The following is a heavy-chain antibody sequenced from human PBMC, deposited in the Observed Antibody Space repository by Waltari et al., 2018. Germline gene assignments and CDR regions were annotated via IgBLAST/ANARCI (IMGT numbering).Heavy chain of an antibody. CDR2: INQSGST. CDR1: GGSFSGYY. V-gene: IGHV4-34*01. Sequence: QVQLQQWGAGLLKPSETLSLTCAVYGGSFSGYYWSWIRQPPGKGLEWIGEINQSGSTTYNPSLKRRVTISVDTSKNQFSLKLSSVTAADTAVYYCARVVGYCSGGSCPRYYYYYYGMDVWGQGTTVTVSS. J-gene: IGHJ6*02. CDR3: ARVVGYCSGGSCPRYYYYYYGMDV. D-gene: IGHD2-15*01.